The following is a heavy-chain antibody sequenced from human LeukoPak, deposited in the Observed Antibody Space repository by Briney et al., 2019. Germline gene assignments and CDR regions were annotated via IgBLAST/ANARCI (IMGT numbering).Heavy chain of an antibody. Sequence: EASVKVSCKASGYTFTSYDINWVRQATGQGLEWMGWMNPNSGNTAYAQKFQGRVTITRNTSISTAYMELSSLRSEDTAIYYCARGTVKNRGFDYWGQGTLVTVSS. V-gene: IGHV1-8*03. CDR3: ARGTVKNRGFDY. D-gene: IGHD1-14*01. CDR1: GYTFTSYD. J-gene: IGHJ4*02. CDR2: MNPNSGNT.